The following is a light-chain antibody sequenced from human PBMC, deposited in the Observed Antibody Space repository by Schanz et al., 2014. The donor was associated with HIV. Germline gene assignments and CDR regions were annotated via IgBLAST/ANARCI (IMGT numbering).Light chain of an antibody. CDR1: QSISSY. Sequence: DIQMTQSPSSLSASIGDRVTISCRSSQSISSYLNWYQQKPGKAPNLLIYSASNLQSGVPSRFSGSGSGTDFTLTINNLQPEDFATYYCQQSYNTPRTFGGGTKVEIK. V-gene: IGKV1-39*01. J-gene: IGKJ4*01. CDR3: QQSYNTPRT. CDR2: SAS.